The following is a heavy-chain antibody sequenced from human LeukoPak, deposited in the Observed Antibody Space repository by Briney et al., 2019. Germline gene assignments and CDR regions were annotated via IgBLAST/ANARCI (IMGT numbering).Heavy chain of an antibody. V-gene: IGHV3-48*03. CDR2: ISSSGSTI. Sequence: GGSLRLSCAASGFTFSSYEMNWVRQAPGKGLEWVSYISSSGSTIYYADSVKGRFTISRDNAKKSLSLQMGALRAEDTAVYFCAKLLGTATRYDYWGLGTLVIVSS. D-gene: IGHD1-7*01. CDR3: AKLLGTATRYDY. J-gene: IGHJ4*02. CDR1: GFTFSSYE.